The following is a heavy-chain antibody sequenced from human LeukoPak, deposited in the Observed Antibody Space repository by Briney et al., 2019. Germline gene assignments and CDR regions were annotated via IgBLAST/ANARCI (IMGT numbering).Heavy chain of an antibody. CDR1: GFTFSSYA. D-gene: IGHD4-11*01. Sequence: PGGSLRLSCAASGFTFSSYAMSWVRLAPGKGLEWVAVISYDGSNKYYADSVKGRFTISRDNSKNTLYLQMNSLRAEDTAVYYCATDYSQGYFDYWGQGTLVTVSS. CDR2: ISYDGSNK. V-gene: IGHV3-30*03. CDR3: ATDYSQGYFDY. J-gene: IGHJ4*02.